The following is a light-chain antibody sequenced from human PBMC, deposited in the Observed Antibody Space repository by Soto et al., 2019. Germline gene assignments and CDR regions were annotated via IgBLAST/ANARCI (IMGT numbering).Light chain of an antibody. CDR3: QKRSSWPIT. J-gene: IGKJ5*01. CDR2: DAS. V-gene: IGKV3-11*01. Sequence: EIVLTQSPAPPSFSPGEKATPSCRARQSVSNYLAWYQQKPGQAPRLLIHDASDRATGIPARFSGSGSETDFTLTISSLKPEDFALYYCQKRSSWPITFGQGTRLEIK. CDR1: QSVSNY.